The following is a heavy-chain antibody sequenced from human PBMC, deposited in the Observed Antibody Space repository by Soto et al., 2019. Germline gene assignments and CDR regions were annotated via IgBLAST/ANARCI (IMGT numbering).Heavy chain of an antibody. CDR3: ATFAVAAGIDY. V-gene: IGHV3-48*01. Sequence: EVHLVESGGGLVQPGGSLRLSCAASGFTYSSYSMNWVRQAPGKGLEWVSHISSISSSIYYADSVKGRYTISRDNAKKSLYLQMNSLRAEDTAVYYCATFAVAAGIDYWGQGTLVTVSS. CDR1: GFTYSSYS. CDR2: ISSISSSI. D-gene: IGHD6-19*01. J-gene: IGHJ4*02.